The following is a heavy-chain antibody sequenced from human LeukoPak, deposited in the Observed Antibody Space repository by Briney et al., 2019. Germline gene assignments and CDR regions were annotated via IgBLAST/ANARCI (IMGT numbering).Heavy chain of an antibody. Sequence: GGSLRLSCSTSGFTFNDYGVTWVRQAPGKGLEWVGLIRNKNYGRTTEYAASVKGRFTISRDDSISIAYLQLNSLKTEDTAVYYCFRVSYDAYPPYYFDYWGQGTLVTVSS. CDR2: IRNKNYGRTT. V-gene: IGHV3-49*04. D-gene: IGHD1-1*01. CDR1: GFTFNDYG. J-gene: IGHJ4*02. CDR3: FRVSYDAYPPYYFDY.